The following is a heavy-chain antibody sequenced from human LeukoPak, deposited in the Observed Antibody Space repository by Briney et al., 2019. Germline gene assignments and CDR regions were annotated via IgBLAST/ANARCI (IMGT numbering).Heavy chain of an antibody. V-gene: IGHV1-3*04. J-gene: IGHJ4*02. D-gene: IGHD3-10*01. CDR1: GYTFTTYA. CDR2: ISTYNDDR. Sequence: ASVKVSCKASGYTFTTYAIHWVRQAPGQRLEWMGWISTYNDDRKYPPKFQGTVTITTDTSASTAYLELSSLRSEDTAVYYCARTTSQLLWFGELFPCDYWGQGTLVTVSS. CDR3: ARTTSQLLWFGELFPCDY.